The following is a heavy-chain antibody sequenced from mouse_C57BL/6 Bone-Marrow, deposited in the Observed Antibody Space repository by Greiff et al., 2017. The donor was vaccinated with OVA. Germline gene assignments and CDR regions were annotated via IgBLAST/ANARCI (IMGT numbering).Heavy chain of an antibody. D-gene: IGHD1-1*01. CDR2: IDPSDSYT. J-gene: IGHJ1*03. CDR3: ARDYYYGSGYGYFDV. Sequence: QVQLQQPGAELVMPGASVKLSCKASGYTFTSYWMHWVKQRPGQGLEWIGEIDPSDSYTNYNQKFKGKSTLTVDKSSSTAYLQLSSLTSEDSAVYYCARDYYYGSGYGYFDVWGTGTTVTVSS. V-gene: IGHV1-69*01. CDR1: GYTFTSYW.